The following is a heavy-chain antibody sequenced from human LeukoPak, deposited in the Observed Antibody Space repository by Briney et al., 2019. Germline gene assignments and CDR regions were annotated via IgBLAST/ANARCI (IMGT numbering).Heavy chain of an antibody. V-gene: IGHV5-51*01. J-gene: IGHJ4*02. Sequence: ESLKISCKGSGYSFTSYWIGWVRQMPGKGLGWMGIIYPGDSDTRYSPSFQGQVTISADKSISTAHLQWSSLKASDTAMYYCARGSVGVTTKIFDYWAREPWSPSPQ. CDR2: IYPGDSDT. CDR3: ARGSVGVTTKIFDY. CDR1: GYSFTSYW. D-gene: IGHD2-21*02.